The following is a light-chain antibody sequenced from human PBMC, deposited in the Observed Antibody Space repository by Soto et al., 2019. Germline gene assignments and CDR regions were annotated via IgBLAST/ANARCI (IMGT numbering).Light chain of an antibody. CDR1: QSISSSY. J-gene: IGKJ1*01. CDR2: GAS. Sequence: EIVLTQSPGTLSLFPGERTTLSCRASQSISSSYLAWYQQKPGQAPRLLVYGASSRATGIPDRFSGSGSGTDFTLTISRLGPEDFALYYCQQYSSTFWTLGQGTKVEIK. CDR3: QQYSSTFWT. V-gene: IGKV3-20*01.